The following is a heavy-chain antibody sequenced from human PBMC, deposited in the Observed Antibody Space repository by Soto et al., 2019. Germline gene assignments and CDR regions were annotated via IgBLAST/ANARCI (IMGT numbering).Heavy chain of an antibody. CDR2: INYSGST. CDR3: ARENYYALDY. D-gene: IGHD3-10*01. CDR1: SGSISSYN. V-gene: IGHV4-59*01. J-gene: IGHJ4*02. Sequence: SETLSLTCTVSSGSISSYNWNWVRQPPGKGLEWIGFINYSGSTHYNPSLKSRVTISLDTSKNQFSLKLNSVTAADTAVYYCARENYYALDYWGPGTRVTSPQ.